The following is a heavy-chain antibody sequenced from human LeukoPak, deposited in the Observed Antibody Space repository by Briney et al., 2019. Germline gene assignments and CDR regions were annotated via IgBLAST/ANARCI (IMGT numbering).Heavy chain of an antibody. CDR1: GGSISSYY. D-gene: IGHD3-22*01. J-gene: IGHJ3*02. V-gene: IGHV4-4*07. Sequence: SETLSLTCTVSGGSISSYYWSWIRQPAGKGLVWIGRIYTSGSTNYNPSLKSRVTMSVDTSKNQFSLKLSSVTAADTAVYYCARDYYDSSGYPLGNAFDIWGQGTMVTVSS. CDR2: IYTSGST. CDR3: ARDYYDSSGYPLGNAFDI.